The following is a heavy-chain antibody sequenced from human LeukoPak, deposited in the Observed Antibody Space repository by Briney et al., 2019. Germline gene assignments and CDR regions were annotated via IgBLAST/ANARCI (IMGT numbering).Heavy chain of an antibody. CDR1: GYPFIGFY. CDR2: INPNTGDT. CDR3: ARALAVAADFDY. J-gene: IGHJ4*02. D-gene: IGHD6-19*01. V-gene: IGHV1-2*02. Sequence: GASVKVSCKASGYPFIGFYIHWVRQAPGQGLEWMGWINPNTGDTNSAQMFQGRVTMTRDTPISTAYMELSRLTSDDTAVYFCARALAVAADFDYWGQGTLVTVSS.